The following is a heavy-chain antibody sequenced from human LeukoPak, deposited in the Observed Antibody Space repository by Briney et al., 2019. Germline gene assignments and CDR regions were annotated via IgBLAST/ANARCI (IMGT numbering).Heavy chain of an antibody. CDR1: GYSISSGYY. V-gene: IGHV4-38-2*01. Sequence: SETLSLTCAVSGYSISSGYYWGWIRQPPGKGLEWIGSIYHSGSIYYNPSLKSRVTISVDTSKNQFSLKLSSVTAADTAVYYCARGGLLEWLSSYYYYYMDVWGKGTTVTVSS. D-gene: IGHD3-3*01. J-gene: IGHJ6*03. CDR3: ARGGLLEWLSSYYYYYMDV. CDR2: IYHSGSI.